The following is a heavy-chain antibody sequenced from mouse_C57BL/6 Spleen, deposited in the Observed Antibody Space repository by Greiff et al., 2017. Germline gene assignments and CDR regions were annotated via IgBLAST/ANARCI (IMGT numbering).Heavy chain of an antibody. V-gene: IGHV5-16*01. D-gene: IGHD1-1*01. CDR2: INYDGSST. CDR3: ARETYSGGYFDV. J-gene: IGHJ1*03. CDR1: GFTFSDYY. Sequence: DVKLVESEGGLVQPGSSMKLSCTASGFTFSDYYMAWVRQVPEKGLEWVANINYDGSSTYYLDSLKSRFIISRDNAKTILYLQMSSLKSEDSATYYCARETYSGGYFDVWGTGTTVTASS.